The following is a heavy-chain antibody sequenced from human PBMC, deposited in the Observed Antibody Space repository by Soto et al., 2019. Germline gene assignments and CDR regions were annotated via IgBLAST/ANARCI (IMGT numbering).Heavy chain of an antibody. J-gene: IGHJ4*02. CDR1: GFTFSNYR. Sequence: GGSLRLSCAASGFTFSNYRMNWVRQAPGKGLEWVSSITTTIYIYYADSLKGRFTISRDNAKNSLYLQMNSLRAEDTAVYYCGRSFSTPPGVDYWGQGTLVTVSS. CDR3: GRSFSTPPGVDY. CDR2: ITTTIYI. D-gene: IGHD2-2*01. V-gene: IGHV3-21*01.